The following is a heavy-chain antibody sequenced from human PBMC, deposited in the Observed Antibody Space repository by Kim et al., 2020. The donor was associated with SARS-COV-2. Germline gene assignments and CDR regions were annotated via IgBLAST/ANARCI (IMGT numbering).Heavy chain of an antibody. Sequence: GGSLRLSCAASGFTFSSYSMNWVRQAPGKGLEWVSYISSSSSTIYYADSVKGRFTISRDNAKNSLYLQMNSLRDEDTAVYYCARDPSYGEYQLLKVDYGMDVWGQGTTVTVSS. CDR2: ISSSSSTI. J-gene: IGHJ6*02. CDR1: GFTFSSYS. V-gene: IGHV3-48*02. D-gene: IGHD2-2*01. CDR3: ARDPSYGEYQLLKVDYGMDV.